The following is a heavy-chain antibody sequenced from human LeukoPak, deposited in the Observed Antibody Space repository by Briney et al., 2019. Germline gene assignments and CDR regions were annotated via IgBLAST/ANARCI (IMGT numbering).Heavy chain of an antibody. CDR3: ARGVLNPQLYGY. J-gene: IGHJ4*02. CDR2: INQDGSEK. CDR1: GFTFSSYG. Sequence: PGGSLRLSCAASGFTFSSYGMSWVRQAPGKGLEWVANINQDGSEKYYVDSVKGRFTISRDNAKNSVYLQMNSLRAEDTAVYYCARGVLNPQLYGYWGQGTLVTVSS. V-gene: IGHV3-7*01. D-gene: IGHD2-2*01.